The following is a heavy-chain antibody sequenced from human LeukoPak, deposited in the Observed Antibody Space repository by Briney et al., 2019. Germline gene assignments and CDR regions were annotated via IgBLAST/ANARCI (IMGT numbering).Heavy chain of an antibody. CDR2: IRYDGSNK. CDR1: GFTFSSYG. V-gene: IGHV3-30*02. D-gene: IGHD4/OR15-4a*01. J-gene: IGHJ4*02. Sequence: AGGSLRLSCAASGFTFSSYGMHWVRQAPGKGLEWVAFIRYDGSNKYYADSVKGRFTISRDNSKNTLYLQMNSLRAEDTAVYYCAKDNTDRMVAHGNYWGQGTLVTVSS. CDR3: AKDNTDRMVAHGNY.